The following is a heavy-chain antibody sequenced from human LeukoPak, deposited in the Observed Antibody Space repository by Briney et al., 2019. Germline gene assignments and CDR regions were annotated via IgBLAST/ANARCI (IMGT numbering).Heavy chain of an antibody. CDR2: INSDGSST. Sequence: GGSLRLSCAASGFTFSSYWMHWARQAPGKGLVWVSRINSDGSSTSYADSVKGRFTISRDNAKNTLYLQMNSLRAEDTAVYYCARQEQSFRISSYFDYWGQGTLVTVSS. D-gene: IGHD6-13*01. V-gene: IGHV3-74*01. J-gene: IGHJ4*02. CDR1: GFTFSSYW. CDR3: ARQEQSFRISSYFDY.